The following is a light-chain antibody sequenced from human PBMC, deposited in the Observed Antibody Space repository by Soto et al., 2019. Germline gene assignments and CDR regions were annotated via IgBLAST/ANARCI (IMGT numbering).Light chain of an antibody. CDR3: QQYSAWPLT. CDR2: FAS. J-gene: IGKJ4*01. Sequence: EIVMTQSPATLSVSPEEKATLSCRASQSLNNNLAWYQQKPGQGPRLLIYFASTRATGIPARFSGSGSGTEFSLTISSLQSEDFAIYYCQQYSAWPLTFGGGTKVETK. V-gene: IGKV3-15*01. CDR1: QSLNNN.